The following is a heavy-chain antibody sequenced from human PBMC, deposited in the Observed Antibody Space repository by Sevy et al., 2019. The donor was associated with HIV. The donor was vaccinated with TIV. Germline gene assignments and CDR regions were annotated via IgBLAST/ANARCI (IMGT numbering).Heavy chain of an antibody. J-gene: IGHJ4*02. CDR2: LSFGCGEI. Sequence: GSLRLSCAASGFTFSKYSMSWVRQPPGKGLEWVSTLSFGCGEINYADSVKGRFTISRDNSKSSVYLQMNNLRLEDTAVYYCAREGCTKPHDYWGQGTLVTVSS. CDR1: GFTFSKYS. V-gene: IGHV3-23*01. D-gene: IGHD2-8*01. CDR3: AREGCTKPHDY.